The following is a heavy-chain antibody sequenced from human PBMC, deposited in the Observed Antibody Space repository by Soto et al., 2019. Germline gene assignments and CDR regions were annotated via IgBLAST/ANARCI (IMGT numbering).Heavy chain of an antibody. Sequence: ASVKVSCKASGYTFTSYAMHWVRQAPGQRLEWMGWINAGNGNTKYSQKLQGRVTMTTDTSTSTAYMELRSLRSDDTAVYYCARERPGYYYMDVWGKGTTVTVSS. CDR3: ARERPGYYYMDV. J-gene: IGHJ6*03. CDR2: INAGNGNT. CDR1: GYTFTSYA. V-gene: IGHV1-3*01.